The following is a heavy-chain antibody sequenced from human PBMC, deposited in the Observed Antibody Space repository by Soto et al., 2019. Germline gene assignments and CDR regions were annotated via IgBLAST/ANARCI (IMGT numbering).Heavy chain of an antibody. CDR2: ISGSGDST. CDR3: ARRSSSWYFDY. V-gene: IGHV3-23*01. CDR1: GFTFSNYA. Sequence: EVQLLESGGGLVQPGGSLRLSCAASGFTFSNYAMNWVRQAPGKGLEWVSAISGSGDSTYYADSVKGRFTISRDNSKTTLYLQMNSLRAEDTAVYYCARRSSSWYFDYWGQGTLVTVSS. J-gene: IGHJ4*02. D-gene: IGHD6-13*01.